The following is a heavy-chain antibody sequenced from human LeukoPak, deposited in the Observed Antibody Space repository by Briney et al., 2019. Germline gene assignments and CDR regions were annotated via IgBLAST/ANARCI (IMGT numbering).Heavy chain of an antibody. V-gene: IGHV1-69*13. CDR2: IIPIFGTA. J-gene: IGHJ2*01. CDR1: GGTFGSYV. D-gene: IGHD5-18*01. CDR3: AKEGDTALVTGYFDL. Sequence: SVRFSCKASGGTFGSYVISWARQAPGQGLEWMGGIIPIFGTAHYAQKFQGRLTITADGSTSTVYMEMSSLRSEDTAMYYCAKEGDTALVTGYFDLWGRGTLVTVSS.